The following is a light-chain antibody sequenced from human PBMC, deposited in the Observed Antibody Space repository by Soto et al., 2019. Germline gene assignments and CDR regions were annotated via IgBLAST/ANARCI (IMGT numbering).Light chain of an antibody. V-gene: IGLV1-40*01. J-gene: IGLJ1*01. CDR2: RNT. CDR3: QSYDRSLSGSF. Sequence: QSVLTQPPSVSGAPGPRVTISCIGGSSNIGAGYEVHWYQPLQGTVPKLLIYRNTDRPSGVPDRFSGSRSATSASLTITGLQAEDEADYYCQSYDRSLSGSFFGTGTKVTVL. CDR1: SSNIGAGYE.